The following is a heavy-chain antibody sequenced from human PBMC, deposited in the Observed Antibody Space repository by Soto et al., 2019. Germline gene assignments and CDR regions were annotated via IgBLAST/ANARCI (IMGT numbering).Heavy chain of an antibody. CDR1: GGSFSGYY. CDR2: INRSGST. J-gene: IGHJ6*03. V-gene: IGHV4-34*01. CDR3: ARVQGYYYYYYMDV. Sequence: SETLSLTCAVYGGSFSGYYWSWIRQPPGKGLEWIGEINRSGSTNYNPSLKSRVTISVDTSKNQFSLKLSSVTAADTAVYYCARVQGYYYYYYMDVSGKGTTVTVSS.